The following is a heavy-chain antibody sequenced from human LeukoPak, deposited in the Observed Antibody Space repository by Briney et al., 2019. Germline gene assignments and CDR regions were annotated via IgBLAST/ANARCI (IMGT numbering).Heavy chain of an antibody. CDR2: INPNSGGT. J-gene: IGHJ4*02. CDR1: GYTFTGYY. Sequence: ASVKVSCKASGYTFTGYYMHWVQQAPGQGLEWMGWINPNSGGTNYAQKFQGRVTMTGDTSISTAYMELSRLRSDDTAVYYCARVGGIQLWNDYWGQGTLVTVSS. V-gene: IGHV1-2*02. D-gene: IGHD5-18*01. CDR3: ARVGGIQLWNDY.